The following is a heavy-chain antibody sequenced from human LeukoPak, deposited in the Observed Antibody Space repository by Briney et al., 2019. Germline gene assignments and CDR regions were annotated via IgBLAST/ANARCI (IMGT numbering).Heavy chain of an antibody. CDR2: ISYDGSNK. V-gene: IGHV3-30*18. J-gene: IGHJ4*02. Sequence: GGSLRLSCADSGFTFSSHWMHWVRQAPGKGLEWVAVISYDGSNKYYADSVKGRFTISRDNSKNTLYLQMNSLRAEDTAVYYCAKDGGSSGTYYFDYWGQGTLVTVSS. CDR1: GFTFSSHW. CDR3: AKDGGSSGTYYFDY. D-gene: IGHD1-26*01.